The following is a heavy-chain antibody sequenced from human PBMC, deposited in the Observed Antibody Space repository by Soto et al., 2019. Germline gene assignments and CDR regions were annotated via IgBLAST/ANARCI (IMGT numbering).Heavy chain of an antibody. Sequence: QITLNESGPTVVKPTEPLTLTCTFSGFSLTTSGVGVGWVRQSPGKAPEWLAFIYWDEDKRYSTSLKSRLTIPKDTSKNQVVLTMANVDPADTATYYCAHRVLRAVFGLVTTTAIYFDFWGQGTPVVVSS. J-gene: IGHJ4*02. CDR3: AHRVLRAVFGLVTTTAIYFDF. D-gene: IGHD3-3*01. CDR1: GFSLTTSGVG. V-gene: IGHV2-5*02. CDR2: IYWDEDK.